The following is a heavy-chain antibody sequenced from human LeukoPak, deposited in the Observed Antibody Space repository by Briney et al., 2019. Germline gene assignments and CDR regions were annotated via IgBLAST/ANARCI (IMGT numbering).Heavy chain of an antibody. CDR1: GYSISSGYY. CDR2: IYHSGST. J-gene: IGHJ4*02. Sequence: SETLSLTCTVSGYSISSGYYWGWIRQPPGKGLEWIGSIYHSGSTYYNPSLKSRVTISVGTSKNQFSLKLSSVTAADTAVHYCARSPRLGRYGYGPWELPVSYFDYWGQGTLVTVSS. V-gene: IGHV4-38-2*02. CDR3: ARSPRLGRYGYGPWELPVSYFDY. D-gene: IGHD1-26*01.